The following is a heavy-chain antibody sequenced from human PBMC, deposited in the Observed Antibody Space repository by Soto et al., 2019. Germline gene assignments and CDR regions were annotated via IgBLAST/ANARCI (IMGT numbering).Heavy chain of an antibody. CDR1: GFPFINYW. CDR3: TRITSLAGVY. J-gene: IGHJ4*02. V-gene: IGHV3-7*05. D-gene: IGHD3-10*01. CDR2: IKQDGNEK. Sequence: EVQLVESGGALVQPGGSLRLSCAVSGFPFINYWMSWVRQAPGKGLEWVANIKQDGNEKYYVDSVKGRFTISRDNAKNSLYLQMNSLRAEDTAVYYCTRITSLAGVYWGQGTLVTVSS.